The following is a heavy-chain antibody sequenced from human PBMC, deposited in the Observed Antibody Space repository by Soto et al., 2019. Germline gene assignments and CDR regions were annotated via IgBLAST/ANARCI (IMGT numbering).Heavy chain of an antibody. D-gene: IGHD1-7*01. J-gene: IGHJ3*02. CDR3: ARDGGKLELDAFDI. CDR1: GGSISSGDYY. Sequence: SETLSLTCTVSGGSISSGDYYWSWIRQPPGKGLEWIGYIYYSGSTYYNPSLKSRVTISVDTSKNQFSLKLSSVTAADTAVYYCARDGGKLELDAFDIWGQGTMVTVSS. V-gene: IGHV4-30-4*01. CDR2: IYYSGST.